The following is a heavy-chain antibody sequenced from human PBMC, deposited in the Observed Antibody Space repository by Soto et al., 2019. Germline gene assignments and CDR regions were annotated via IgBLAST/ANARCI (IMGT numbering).Heavy chain of an antibody. J-gene: IGHJ4*02. CDR3: AKPYDYVWGTYLDY. D-gene: IGHD3-16*01. CDR2: ISYDGSNK. CDR1: GFPFSNYG. Sequence: GGSLRLSCAGSGFPFSNYGMHWVRQAPGKGLEWVAVISYDGSNKYYADSVKGRFTISRDNSKNTLYLQMNSLRAEDTAVYYCAKPYDYVWGTYLDYWGQGTLVTVSS. V-gene: IGHV3-30*18.